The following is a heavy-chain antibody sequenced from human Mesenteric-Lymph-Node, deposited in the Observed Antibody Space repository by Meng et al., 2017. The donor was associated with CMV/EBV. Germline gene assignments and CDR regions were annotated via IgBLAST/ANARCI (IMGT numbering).Heavy chain of an antibody. CDR1: DTVSSNSAD. Sequence: DTVSSNSADWNWIRQSPSRGLEWLGRTYYRSKWYNDYAVSVKSRITINPDTSKNQFSLQLNSVTPEDTAVYYCARDRGTGSYSWFDPWGQGTLVTVSS. CDR2: TYYRSKWYN. D-gene: IGHD1-26*01. V-gene: IGHV6-1*01. J-gene: IGHJ5*02. CDR3: ARDRGTGSYSWFDP.